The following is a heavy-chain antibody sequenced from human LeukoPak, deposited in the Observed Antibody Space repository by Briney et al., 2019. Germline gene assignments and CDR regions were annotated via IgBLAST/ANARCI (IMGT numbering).Heavy chain of an antibody. CDR2: IYYSGTT. Sequence: SETLSLTCTVSGGSISSFYWNWIRLPPGKGLELIGDIYYSGTTYYNPSLKSRVTISVDTSKNQFSLKLSSVTAADTAVYYCASVRRGFGELSKYYSYYYMDVWGKGTTVTISS. D-gene: IGHD3-10*01. CDR3: ASVRRGFGELSKYYSYYYMDV. J-gene: IGHJ6*03. V-gene: IGHV4-59*08. CDR1: GGSISSFY.